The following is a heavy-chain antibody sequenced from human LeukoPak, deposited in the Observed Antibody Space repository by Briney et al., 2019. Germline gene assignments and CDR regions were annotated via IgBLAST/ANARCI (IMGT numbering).Heavy chain of an antibody. D-gene: IGHD2-2*01. CDR1: GGSFSGYY. J-gene: IGHJ4*02. CDR3: ARARSEYERYYFDY. CDR2: INHSGST. V-gene: IGHV4-34*01. Sequence: PSETLSLTCAVYGGSFSGYYWSWIRQPPGKGLEWIGEINHSGSTNYNPSLKSRVTISVDTSKNQFSLKLSSVTAADTAVYYCARARSEYERYYFDYWGQGTLVTVSS.